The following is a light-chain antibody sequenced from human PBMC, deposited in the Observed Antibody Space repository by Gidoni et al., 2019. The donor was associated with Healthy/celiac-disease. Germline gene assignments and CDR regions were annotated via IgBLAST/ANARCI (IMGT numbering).Light chain of an antibody. J-gene: IGLJ3*02. CDR2: EDN. CDR3: QSYDSNNQV. V-gene: IGLV6-57*01. CDR1: SGSIASDY. Sequence: FMLTQPHPVSASPGKTVTISCPRSSGSIASDYVQWYQQRPGSSPTTVIYEDNQRPSGVPDRFSGSIDSSSNSASLTISGLKTEDEADYYCQSYDSNNQVFGGGTKLTVL.